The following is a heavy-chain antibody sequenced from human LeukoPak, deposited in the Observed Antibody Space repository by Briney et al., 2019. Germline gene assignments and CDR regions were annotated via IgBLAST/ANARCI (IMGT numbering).Heavy chain of an antibody. CDR1: IFSFITFG. CDR3: AKGLGDYDDFRLGF. V-gene: IGHV3-30*02. D-gene: IGHD4-17*01. Sequence: PGGSLRLSCAASIFSFITFGFHWVRQAPGKGLEWVAFIPYDGSDKYYADSVKGRFTVSRDNSKNTLYLHMNSLRVEDTAVYYCAKGLGDYDDFRLGFWGQGTLVTVSS. J-gene: IGHJ4*02. CDR2: IPYDGSDK.